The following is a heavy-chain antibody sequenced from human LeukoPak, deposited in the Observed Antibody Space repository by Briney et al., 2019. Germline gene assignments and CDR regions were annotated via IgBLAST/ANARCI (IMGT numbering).Heavy chain of an antibody. CDR3: TRDAFGGVIAPYFHD. J-gene: IGHJ4*02. CDR1: GFTFDDSD. V-gene: IGHV3-20*04. Sequence: PGGSLRLSCVASGFTFDDSDLSWVRQVPGKGLEWVCGLNWNGDKTGYADSVKGRFIISRDNAKNSLYLQMNSLRAEDMALYYCTRDAFGGVIAPYFHDWGQGTRVTVSS. CDR2: LNWNGDKT. D-gene: IGHD3-16*02.